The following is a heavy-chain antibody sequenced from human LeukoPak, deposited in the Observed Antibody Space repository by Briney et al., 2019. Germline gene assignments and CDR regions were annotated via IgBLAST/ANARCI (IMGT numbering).Heavy chain of an antibody. V-gene: IGHV4-59*01. CDR1: GGSISSYY. Sequence: SETLSLTCTVSGGSISSYYWSWIRQPPGKGLEWIGYIYYSGSTNYNPSLKSRVTISVDTSKNQFSLKLSSVTAADTAVYYCAVIYCGGDWYSRLVYYFDYWGQGTLVTVSS. CDR2: IYYSGST. J-gene: IGHJ4*02. D-gene: IGHD2-21*02. CDR3: AVIYCGGDWYSRLVYYFDY.